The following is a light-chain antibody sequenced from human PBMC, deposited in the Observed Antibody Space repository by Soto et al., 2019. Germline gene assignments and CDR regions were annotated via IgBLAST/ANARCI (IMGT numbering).Light chain of an antibody. CDR3: ASYARGSTLVV. J-gene: IGLJ2*01. CDR1: SNDIGLYNY. CDR2: VVS. V-gene: IGLV2-14*01. Sequence: QSALAQPASVSGSPGQSITISCTGTSNDIGLYNYVSWYQQHPGKAPKLIIYVVSSRPSGISNRFSASKSGNTASLTISGLQAEDEADYYCASYARGSTLVVFGGGTKLPS.